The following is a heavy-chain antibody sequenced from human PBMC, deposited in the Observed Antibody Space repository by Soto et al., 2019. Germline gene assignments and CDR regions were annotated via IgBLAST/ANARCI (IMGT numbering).Heavy chain of an antibody. D-gene: IGHD4-4*01. CDR2: IWHDGSNR. J-gene: IGHJ5*02. CDR1: GFTFNFYG. Sequence: QVQLVESGGGVVQPGESLRLSCAASGFTFNFYGMHWVRQAPGKGLEWVAGIWHDGSNRYHADSVKGRFIISRDNSRNTLYLDMNSLRGEDTAVYYCAREAGYQETVGQQLPDRWGHGTLVTVSS. V-gene: IGHV3-33*01. CDR3: AREAGYQETVGQQLPDR.